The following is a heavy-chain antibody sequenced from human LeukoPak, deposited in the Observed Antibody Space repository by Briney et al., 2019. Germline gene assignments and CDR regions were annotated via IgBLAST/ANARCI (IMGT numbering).Heavy chain of an antibody. CDR1: GFTFSSYS. Sequence: GGSLRLSCAASGFTFSSYSMNWVRQAPGKGLEWVSSISSSSSYIYYADSVKDRFTISRDNAKNSLYLQMNSLRAEDTAVYYCARGLLRTQGYWGQGTLVTVSS. CDR2: ISSSSSYI. D-gene: IGHD2/OR15-2a*01. V-gene: IGHV3-21*01. CDR3: ARGLLRTQGY. J-gene: IGHJ4*02.